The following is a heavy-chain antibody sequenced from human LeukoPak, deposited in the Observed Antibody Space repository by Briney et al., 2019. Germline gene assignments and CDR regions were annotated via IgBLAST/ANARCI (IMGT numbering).Heavy chain of an antibody. J-gene: IGHJ6*02. CDR3: ARDILLWFGELEGYYYYGMDV. V-gene: IGHV3-48*01. Sequence: PGGSLRLSCAASGFTFSSYSMNWVRQAPGKGLEWVSYISSSSSTIYYADSVKGRFTISRDNAKNSLYLQMNSLRAEDTAVYYCARDILLWFGELEGYYYYGMDVWGQGTTVTVSS. CDR1: GFTFSSYS. D-gene: IGHD3-10*01. CDR2: ISSSSSTI.